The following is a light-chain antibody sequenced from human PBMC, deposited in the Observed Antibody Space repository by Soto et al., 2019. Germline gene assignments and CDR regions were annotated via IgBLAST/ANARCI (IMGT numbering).Light chain of an antibody. J-gene: IGKJ1*01. Sequence: QLPHSQSTLSPSLADRVTITFRASQSISTWLAWYQQKPGKAPKLLIYDASSVESGVPSRFSGSGSGTEFTLTISSLQPEDFASYYCQQYNSYSTFGQGTKVDIK. CDR2: DAS. V-gene: IGKV1-5*01. CDR3: QQYNSYST. CDR1: QSISTW.